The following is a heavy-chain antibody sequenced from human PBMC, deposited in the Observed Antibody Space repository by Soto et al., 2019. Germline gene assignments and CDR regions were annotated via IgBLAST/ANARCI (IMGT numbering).Heavy chain of an antibody. D-gene: IGHD2-21*01. CDR3: VRGGGGGMFES. Sequence: QVQLVESEGGLVTPGGSLRLSCASSGFTFSDYYMSWIRQAPGKGLEWLSYISPGSRYPAYADSVKGRFTISRDNARTSMSLQLKSLTVDATDIYYFVRGGGGGMFESWGHGSMVTLSS. CDR1: GFTFSDYY. J-gene: IGHJ5*01. V-gene: IGHV3-11*06. CDR2: ISPGSRYP.